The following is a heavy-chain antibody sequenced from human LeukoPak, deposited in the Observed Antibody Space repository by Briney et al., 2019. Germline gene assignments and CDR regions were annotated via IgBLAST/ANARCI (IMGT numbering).Heavy chain of an antibody. CDR3: AREDTRRGSRGYFDY. D-gene: IGHD2-2*01. CDR2: ISGDNGST. Sequence: GASVKVSCKASGYTFTSYGISWVRQSPGQGLEWMGWISGDNGSTNYAQKLQGRVTMTTDTSTSTAYMELRGLRSDDSAIYYCAREDTRRGSRGYFDYWGQGTLVTVSS. V-gene: IGHV1-18*01. J-gene: IGHJ4*02. CDR1: GYTFTSYG.